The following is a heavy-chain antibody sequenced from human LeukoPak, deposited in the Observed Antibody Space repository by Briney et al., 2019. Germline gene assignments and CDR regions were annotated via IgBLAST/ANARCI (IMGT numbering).Heavy chain of an antibody. V-gene: IGHV1-2*02. CDR2: INPNSGDT. CDR1: GYTFTGYY. D-gene: IGHD1-26*01. J-gene: IGHJ4*02. Sequence: GASVKVSCKAFGYTFTGYYIHWVRKAPGQGLEWMGWINPNSGDTKSAQRVQGRVTMTRDTSISTAYMELSRLRSDETAVYYCASGSAVGATRMIYYFDYWGQGTLVSVSS. CDR3: ASGSAVGATRMIYYFDY.